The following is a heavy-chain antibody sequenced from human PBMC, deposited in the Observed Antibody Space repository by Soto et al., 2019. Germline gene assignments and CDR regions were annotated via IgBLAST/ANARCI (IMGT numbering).Heavy chain of an antibody. CDR1: GFTFSSDG. CDR2: ISYDGSNK. V-gene: IGHV3-30*18. J-gene: IGHJ4*02. Sequence: QVQLVESGGGVVQPGRSLRLSCAASGFTFSSDGMHWVRQAPGKGLEWVAVISYDGSNKYYADSVKGRFTISRDNSKNTLYLQMNSLRAEDTAVYYCAKDFVWFGELSEDYFDYWGQGTLVTVSS. D-gene: IGHD3-10*01. CDR3: AKDFVWFGELSEDYFDY.